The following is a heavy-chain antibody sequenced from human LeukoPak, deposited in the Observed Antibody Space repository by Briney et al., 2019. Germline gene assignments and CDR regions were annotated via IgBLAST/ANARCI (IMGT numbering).Heavy chain of an antibody. CDR3: ARGYYDFWSGYFDAFDI. V-gene: IGHV4-30-2*01. J-gene: IGHJ3*02. D-gene: IGHD3-3*01. Sequence: SQTLSLTCAVSGGSISSGGYSWSWIRQPPGTGLEWIGYIYHSGSTYYNPSLKSRVTISVDRSKNQFSLKLSSVTAADAAVYYCARGYYDFWSGYFDAFDIWGQGTMVTVSS. CDR1: GGSISSGGYS. CDR2: IYHSGST.